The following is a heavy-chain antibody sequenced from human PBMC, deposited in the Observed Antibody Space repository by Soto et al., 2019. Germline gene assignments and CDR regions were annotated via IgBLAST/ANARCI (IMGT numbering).Heavy chain of an antibody. D-gene: IGHD5-12*01. CDR1: GPTFIAYY. V-gene: IGHV1-2*02. Sequence: PLVQSGAEVKKPGASVRVSCKTSGPTFIAYYIHWVRQAPGQGLEWMGWIDPKSGGTTYEQKFLGRVTMTTDTSINTAYMALNRLTSDDTAVYYCARVSVDVPEWGQGTLITVSS. J-gene: IGHJ4*02. CDR3: ARVSVDVPE. CDR2: IDPKSGGT.